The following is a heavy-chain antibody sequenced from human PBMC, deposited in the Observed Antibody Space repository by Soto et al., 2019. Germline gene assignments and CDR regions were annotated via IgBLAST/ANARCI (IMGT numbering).Heavy chain of an antibody. D-gene: IGHD6-6*01. CDR1: GYSFTSLD. Sequence: ASVKVSCKASGYSFTSLDINWVRQTAGQGLEWMGWMEPSTGRTGYAQKFQGRVTMTRDTSINTAYMELISLTSEDTAVYYCARDVGMASRPYLDYWGQGTLVTVSS. J-gene: IGHJ4*02. V-gene: IGHV1-8*01. CDR2: MEPSTGRT. CDR3: ARDVGMASRPYLDY.